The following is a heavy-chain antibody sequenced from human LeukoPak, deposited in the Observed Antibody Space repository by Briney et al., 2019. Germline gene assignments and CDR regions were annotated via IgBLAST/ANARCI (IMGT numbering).Heavy chain of an antibody. CDR1: GYTLTELS. V-gene: IGHV1-24*01. J-gene: IGHJ4*02. CDR3: ATLRPLYYYDSSGYFH. Sequence: ASVKVSCKVSGYTLTELSMHWVRQAPGKGLEWMGGFDPEDGETIYAQKFQGRVTMTEDTSTDTAYMELSSLRSEDTAVYYCATLRPLYYYDSSGYFHWGQGTLVTVSS. CDR2: FDPEDGET. D-gene: IGHD3-22*01.